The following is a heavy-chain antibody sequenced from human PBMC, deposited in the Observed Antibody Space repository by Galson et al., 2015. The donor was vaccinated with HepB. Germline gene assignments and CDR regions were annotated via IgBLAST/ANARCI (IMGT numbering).Heavy chain of an antibody. J-gene: IGHJ4*02. D-gene: IGHD3-10*01. V-gene: IGHV3-7*03. CDR1: GFTFSSYW. CDR3: ARPLGGQLFDY. CDR2: IKQDGNEK. Sequence: SLRLSCAASGFTFSSYWMSWVRQAPGKGLEWVANIKQDGNEKYYVDSVKGRFTISRDSAKNSLFLQMNSLRVDDTAVYFCARPLGGQLFDYWGQGTLVTVSS.